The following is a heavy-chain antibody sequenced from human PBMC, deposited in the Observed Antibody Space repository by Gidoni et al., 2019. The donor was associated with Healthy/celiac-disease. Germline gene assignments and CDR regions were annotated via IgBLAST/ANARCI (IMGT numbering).Heavy chain of an antibody. CDR1: GFTFGSYG. Sequence: QVQLVESGVGVVQPGRSLRLSCAASGFTFGSYGMHWVRQAPGKGLEWVAVISYDGSNKYYADPVKGRFTISRDNSKNTLYLQMNSLRAEDTAVYYCAKGQLPSDYWGQGTLVTVSS. CDR2: ISYDGSNK. CDR3: AKGQLPSDY. V-gene: IGHV3-30*18. D-gene: IGHD2-2*01. J-gene: IGHJ4*02.